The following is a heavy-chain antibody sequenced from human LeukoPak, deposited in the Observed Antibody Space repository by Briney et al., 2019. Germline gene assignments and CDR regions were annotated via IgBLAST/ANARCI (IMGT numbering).Heavy chain of an antibody. Sequence: SLTLSLTCTVSGASISGGSYYWSWIRQPAGKGLEWIGRIYTSGSTNYNPSLKSRVTISVDTSKNQFSLKLSSVTAADTAVYYCARENYYDSSGYQYYFDYWGQGTLVTVSS. D-gene: IGHD3-22*01. CDR1: GASISGGSYY. CDR3: ARENYYDSSGYQYYFDY. J-gene: IGHJ4*02. V-gene: IGHV4-61*02. CDR2: IYTSGST.